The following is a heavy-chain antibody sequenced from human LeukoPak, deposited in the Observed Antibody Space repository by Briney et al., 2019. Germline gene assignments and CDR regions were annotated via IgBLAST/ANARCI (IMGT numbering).Heavy chain of an antibody. CDR2: LNPNSGNT. Sequence: GASVKVSCKASGYTFTSYDINWVRQATGQGLEWMGWLNPNSGNTDYAQKFQGRVTMTRNTAISAAYMELSSLRSEDTAVYYCAREAVSPHDYWGQGTLVTVSS. D-gene: IGHD2/OR15-2a*01. CDR3: AREAVSPHDY. CDR1: GYTFTSYD. V-gene: IGHV1-8*01. J-gene: IGHJ4*02.